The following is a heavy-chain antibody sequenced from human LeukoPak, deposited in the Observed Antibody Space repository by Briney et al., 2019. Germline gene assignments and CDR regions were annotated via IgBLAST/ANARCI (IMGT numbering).Heavy chain of an antibody. CDR2: ISSSSSTI. CDR3: ARDYYGSGSYSPFAY. D-gene: IGHD3-10*01. Sequence: GGSLRLSCAASGFTFSSYSMNWVRQAPGKGLEWVSYISSSSSTIYYADSVKGRFTISRDNAKNSLYLQMNSLRAEDTAVYYCARDYYGSGSYSPFAYWGQGTLVTVSS. V-gene: IGHV3-48*01. J-gene: IGHJ4*02. CDR1: GFTFSSYS.